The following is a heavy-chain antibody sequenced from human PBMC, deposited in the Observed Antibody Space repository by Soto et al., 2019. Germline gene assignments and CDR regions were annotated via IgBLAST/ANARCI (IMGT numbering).Heavy chain of an antibody. J-gene: IGHJ4*02. CDR3: ARDRVGVGFGDY. Sequence: QVQLVQSGAEVKKPGSSVKVSCKASGGTFSSYTISWVRQAPGQGLEWMGRIIPILGIANYAQKFQGRVTITPDKSTGTAYMELSSLRSEDTAVYYCARDRVGVGFGDYWGQGTLVTVSS. D-gene: IGHD3-10*01. CDR2: IIPILGIA. CDR1: GGTFSSYT. V-gene: IGHV1-69*08.